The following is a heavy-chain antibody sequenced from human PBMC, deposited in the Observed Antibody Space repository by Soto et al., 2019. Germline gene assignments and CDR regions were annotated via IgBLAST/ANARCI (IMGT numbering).Heavy chain of an antibody. Sequence: GWSLRLSCAASGFTFSSYGMHWVRQAPGKGLEWVAFISYDGSNKYYADSVKGRFTISRDNSKNTLYLQLNSLRAEDTAVYYCANTDPYVYYYYGMEAWGQGITVTVS. J-gene: IGHJ6*02. CDR1: GFTFSSYG. V-gene: IGHV3-30*18. D-gene: IGHD3-16*01. CDR3: ANTDPYVYYYYGMEA. CDR2: ISYDGSNK.